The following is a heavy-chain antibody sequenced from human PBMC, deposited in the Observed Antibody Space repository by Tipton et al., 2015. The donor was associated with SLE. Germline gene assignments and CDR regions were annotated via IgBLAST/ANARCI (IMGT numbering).Heavy chain of an antibody. V-gene: IGHV4-34*01. J-gene: IGHJ4*02. Sequence: TLSLTCAVYGGSFSGYSWNWIRQSPGKGLEWIGGVNHDRDTVYNPSLKGRVSFSLDTSNNQFSLRLNSVTAADTAVYYCARGDTVTTAFDYWGQGTLVTVSS. D-gene: IGHD4-17*01. CDR3: ARGDTVTTAFDY. CDR1: GGSFSGYS. CDR2: VNHDRDT.